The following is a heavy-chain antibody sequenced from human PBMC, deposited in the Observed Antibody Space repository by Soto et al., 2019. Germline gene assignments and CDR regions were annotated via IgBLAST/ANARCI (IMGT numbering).Heavy chain of an antibody. J-gene: IGHJ5*02. Sequence: SETLSLTCTVSGGSISSYYWSWIRQPPGKGLEWIGYIYYSGSTNYNPSLKSRVTISVDTSKNQFSLKLSSATAADTAVYYCARLSCSSTSCYDKWLDHWGQGTLVTVSS. CDR3: ARLSCSSTSCYDKWLDH. CDR1: GGSISSYY. D-gene: IGHD2-2*01. CDR2: IYYSGST. V-gene: IGHV4-59*08.